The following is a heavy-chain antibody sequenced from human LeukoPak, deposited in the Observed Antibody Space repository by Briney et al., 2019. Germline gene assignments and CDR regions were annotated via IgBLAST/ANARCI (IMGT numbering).Heavy chain of an antibody. D-gene: IGHD4-17*01. CDR2: IYPGDSDT. J-gene: IGHJ4*02. V-gene: IGHV5-51*01. CDR1: GYSFTSYW. Sequence: GESLKISCKGAGYSFTSYWIGWVRQMPGKGLEWMGIIYPGDSDTRYSPSFQGQVTISADKSISTAYLQWSSLKASDTAMYYCARQIHYGDYSLDFDYWGQGTLVTVSS. CDR3: ARQIHYGDYSLDFDY.